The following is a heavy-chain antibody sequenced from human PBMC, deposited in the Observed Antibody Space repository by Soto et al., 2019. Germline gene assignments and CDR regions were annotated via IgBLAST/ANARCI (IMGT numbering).Heavy chain of an antibody. CDR2: IWYDGSNK. Sequence: QVQLVESGGGVVQPGRSLRLSCAASGFTFSSYGMHWVRQAPGKGLEWVAVIWYDGSNKYYADSVKGRFTISRDNSKNTPYLQMNSLRAEDTAVYYCARAAYCSGGSCPIDYWGQGTLVTVSS. D-gene: IGHD2-15*01. CDR3: ARAAYCSGGSCPIDY. CDR1: GFTFSSYG. V-gene: IGHV3-33*01. J-gene: IGHJ4*02.